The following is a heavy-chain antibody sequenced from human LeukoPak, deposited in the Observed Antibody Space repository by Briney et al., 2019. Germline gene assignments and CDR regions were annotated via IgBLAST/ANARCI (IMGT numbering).Heavy chain of an antibody. CDR1: GYRFTTYY. V-gene: IGHV1-46*01. CDR3: TRALRWLQLQYAFDI. J-gene: IGHJ3*02. CDR2: INPSGGRA. D-gene: IGHD5-24*01. Sequence: ASVKVSFKAHGYRFTTYYIHWVRQVPGQGLEWMGIINPSGGRASYPQKFQGRVTMTMDTSISTAYMELSRLRSDDTAVYYCTRALRWLQLQYAFDIWGQGTMVTVSS.